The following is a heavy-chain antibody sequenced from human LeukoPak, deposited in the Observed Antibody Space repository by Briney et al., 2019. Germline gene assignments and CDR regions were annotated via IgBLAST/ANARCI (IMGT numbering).Heavy chain of an antibody. Sequence: GASVEVSCKASGYTFTGYYMHWVRQAPGQGLEWMGWINPNSGGTNYAQKFQGRVTMTRDTSISTAYMELSRLRSDDTAVYYCARDKGYSSSWYRDYYYYYMDVWGKGTTVTVSS. D-gene: IGHD6-13*01. V-gene: IGHV1-2*02. CDR2: INPNSGGT. J-gene: IGHJ6*03. CDR1: GYTFTGYY. CDR3: ARDKGYSSSWYRDYYYYYMDV.